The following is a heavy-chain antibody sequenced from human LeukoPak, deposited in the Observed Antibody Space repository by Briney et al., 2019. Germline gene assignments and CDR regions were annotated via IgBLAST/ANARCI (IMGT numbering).Heavy chain of an antibody. Sequence: RSLRLSCVASGFTFSSYAMHWVRQAPGKGLEWVAVISYDGSNKYYADSVKGRFTISRDNSKNTLYLQMNSLRPEDTAVYYCARDFAGLAFDIWGQGTMVTVSS. CDR2: ISYDGSNK. CDR3: ARDFAGLAFDI. V-gene: IGHV3-30-3*01. CDR1: GFTFSSYA. J-gene: IGHJ3*02. D-gene: IGHD3-3*01.